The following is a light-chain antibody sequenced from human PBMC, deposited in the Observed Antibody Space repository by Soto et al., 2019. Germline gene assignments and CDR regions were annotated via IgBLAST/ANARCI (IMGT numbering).Light chain of an antibody. Sequence: EIAMTQSPATLSVSPWERATLSCRASQSVSSKLAWYQQKPGQAPRLLIYDASTRATGIPARFSGSGSGTEFTLTISSLQSEDFAVYYCQQFNNWPRTFGQGTKVDI. V-gene: IGKV3-15*01. CDR3: QQFNNWPRT. CDR1: QSVSSK. J-gene: IGKJ1*01. CDR2: DAS.